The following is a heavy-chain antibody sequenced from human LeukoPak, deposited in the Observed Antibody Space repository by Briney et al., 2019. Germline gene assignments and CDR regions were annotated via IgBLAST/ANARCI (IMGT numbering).Heavy chain of an antibody. CDR1: GYTFTGYY. Sequence: GASVKVSCXASGYTFTGYYMHWVRQAPGQGLEWMGWINPNSGGTNYAQKFQGRVTMTRDTSISTAYMELSRLRSDDTAVYYCARPPREYRQPLSLDYYYYMDVWGKGTTVTVSS. CDR2: INPNSGGT. J-gene: IGHJ6*03. CDR3: ARPPREYRQPLSLDYYYYMDV. D-gene: IGHD2/OR15-2a*01. V-gene: IGHV1-2*02.